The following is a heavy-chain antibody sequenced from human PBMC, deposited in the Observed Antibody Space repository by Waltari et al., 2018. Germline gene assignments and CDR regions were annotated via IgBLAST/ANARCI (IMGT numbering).Heavy chain of an antibody. J-gene: IGHJ4*02. V-gene: IGHV3-30*02. CDR3: AKARDYYGSGSYYTKDY. Sequence: QVQLVESGGGVVQPGGSLRLSCAASGFTFSSYGMHWVRQAPVKGLEWVAFIRYDGSNKYYADSVKGRFTISRDNSKNTLYLQMNSLRAEDTAVYYCAKARDYYGSGSYYTKDYWGQGTLVTVSS. D-gene: IGHD3-10*01. CDR1: GFTFSSYG. CDR2: IRYDGSNK.